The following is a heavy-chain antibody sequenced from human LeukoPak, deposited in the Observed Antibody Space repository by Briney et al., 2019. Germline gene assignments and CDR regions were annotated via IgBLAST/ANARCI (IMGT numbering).Heavy chain of an antibody. CDR1: GFTFSDYY. V-gene: IGHV3-7*01. D-gene: IGHD5-12*01. Sequence: PGGSLRLSCAASGFTFSDYYMSWIRQAPGKGLEWVANIKQDGSEKYYVDSVKGRFTISRDNAKNSLYLQMNSLRAEDTAVYYCARDRIVATISGYYYYMDVWGKGTTVTVSS. CDR3: ARDRIVATISGYYYYMDV. J-gene: IGHJ6*03. CDR2: IKQDGSEK.